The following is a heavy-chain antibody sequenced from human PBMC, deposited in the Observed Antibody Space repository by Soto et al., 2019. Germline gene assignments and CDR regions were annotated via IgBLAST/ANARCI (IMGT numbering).Heavy chain of an antibody. D-gene: IGHD3-10*01. CDR1: GGSISSYY. J-gene: IGHJ4*02. CDR2: IYYSGST. V-gene: IGHV4-59*08. CDR3: ARHNYGSGSTYLDC. Sequence: QVQLQESGPGLVKPSETLSLTCTVSGGSISSYYWSWIRQPPGKGLEWIGYIYYSGSTNYNPSLKSRVTISVDTSKNHFSLKLNSMTAADTAVYYCARHNYGSGSTYLDCWGQGTLVTVSS.